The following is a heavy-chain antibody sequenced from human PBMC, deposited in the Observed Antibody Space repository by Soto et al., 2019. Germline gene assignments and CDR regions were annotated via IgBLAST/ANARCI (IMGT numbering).Heavy chain of an antibody. D-gene: IGHD3-3*01. CDR3: AREGYYDFWSGYSYKYYYYYGMDV. CDR2: INHSGST. V-gene: IGHV4-34*01. J-gene: IGHJ6*02. CDR1: GGSFSGYY. Sequence: PSETLSLTCAVYGGSFSGYYWSWIRQPPGKGLEWIGEINHSGSTNYNPSLKSRVTISVDTSKNQFSLKLSSVTAADTAVYYCAREGYYDFWSGYSYKYYYYYGMDVWGQGTTVTVS.